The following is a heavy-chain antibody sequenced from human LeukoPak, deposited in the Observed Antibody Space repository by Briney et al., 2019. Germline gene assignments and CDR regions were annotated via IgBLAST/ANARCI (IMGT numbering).Heavy chain of an antibody. V-gene: IGHV3-48*01. J-gene: IGHJ4*02. CDR2: ISSGNTI. CDR1: GFSFSSYN. CDR3: AKNPGQLVDGTSGAYFAY. D-gene: IGHD6-6*01. Sequence: PGGSLRLSCAVSGFSFSSYNMNWVRQAPGKGLEWVSYISSGNTIYYADSVKGRFTISRDNSENTLYLEINSPASDDTARYYCAKNPGQLVDGTSGAYFAYWGQGTLVTVSS.